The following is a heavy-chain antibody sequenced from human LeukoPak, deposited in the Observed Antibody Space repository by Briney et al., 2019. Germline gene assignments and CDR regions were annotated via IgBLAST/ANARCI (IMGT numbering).Heavy chain of an antibody. J-gene: IGHJ4*02. CDR3: VRLSPYDSSGYYYDY. Sequence: GGSLRLSCAASGFTFSSYGMTWVRQAPGKGLEWVSSISSSGGSTYYADSVKGRFTISRDNSKNTLYLQMNSLRAEDTAVYYCVRLSPYDSSGYYYDYWGQGTLVTVSS. CDR2: ISSSGGST. V-gene: IGHV3-23*01. CDR1: GFTFSSYG. D-gene: IGHD3-22*01.